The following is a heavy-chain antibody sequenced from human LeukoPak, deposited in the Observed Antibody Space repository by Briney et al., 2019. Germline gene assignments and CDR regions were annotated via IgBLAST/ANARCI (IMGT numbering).Heavy chain of an antibody. CDR3: AKNTAEIDY. Sequence: GGSLRLSCAASGFTFSNFAIHWVRQAPGKGLEWVAVISYDGFNKYYADSVKGRFTISRDNSKNILYLQMDSLRAEDTAVYYCAKNTAEIDYWGLGTLVTVSS. CDR2: ISYDGFNK. CDR1: GFTFSNFA. D-gene: IGHD1-14*01. J-gene: IGHJ4*01. V-gene: IGHV3-30-3*02.